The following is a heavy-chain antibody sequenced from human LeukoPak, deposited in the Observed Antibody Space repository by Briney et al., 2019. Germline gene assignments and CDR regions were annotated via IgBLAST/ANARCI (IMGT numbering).Heavy chain of an antibody. CDR1: GGSISSYY. D-gene: IGHD6-13*01. CDR3: ARVNVAAGTDY. Sequence: PSETLSLTCTVSGGSISSYYWSWIRQPPGKGLEWIGYIYYSGSTNYNPSLKSRVTISVDTSKNQFSLKLSSVTAADTAVYYCARVNVAAGTDYWGQGTLVTVSS. V-gene: IGHV4-59*01. CDR2: IYYSGST. J-gene: IGHJ4*02.